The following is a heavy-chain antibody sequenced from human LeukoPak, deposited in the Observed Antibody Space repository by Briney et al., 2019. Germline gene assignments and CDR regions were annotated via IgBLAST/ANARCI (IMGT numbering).Heavy chain of an antibody. J-gene: IGHJ4*02. V-gene: IGHV3-20*04. D-gene: IGHD1-26*01. CDR1: GFTFDDYG. Sequence: RTGGSLRLSCAASGFTFDDYGLSWVRQAPGKGLEWVSTINWNGGSTGYADSVKGRFTISRDNAKNSLYLQMNSLRAEDTALYYCARDLVGATGYFDYWGQGTLVTVSS. CDR3: ARDLVGATGYFDY. CDR2: INWNGGST.